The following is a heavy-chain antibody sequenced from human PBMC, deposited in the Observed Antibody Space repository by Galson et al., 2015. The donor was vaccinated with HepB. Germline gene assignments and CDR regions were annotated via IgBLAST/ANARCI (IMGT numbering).Heavy chain of an antibody. V-gene: IGHV3-20*04. D-gene: IGHD3-10*01. Sequence: SLRLSCAASGFTFDDYGMSWVRQAPGKGLEWVSGINWNGGSTGYADSVKGRFTISRDNAKNSLYLQMNSLRAEDTALYYCARVDGTMVRGGLDYWGQGTLVTVSS. CDR3: ARVDGTMVRGGLDY. J-gene: IGHJ4*02. CDR2: INWNGGST. CDR1: GFTFDDYG.